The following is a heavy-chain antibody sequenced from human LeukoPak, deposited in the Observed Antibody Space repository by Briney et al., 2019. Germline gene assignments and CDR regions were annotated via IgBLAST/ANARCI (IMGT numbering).Heavy chain of an antibody. Sequence: QTGRSLRLSCAASGFTFSSYGMHWVRQAPGKGLEWVAVISYDGSNKYYVDSVKGRFTISRDNSKNTLYLQMNSLRAEDTAVYYCAKDRGCSGGSCYSNWFDPWGQGTLVTVSS. CDR1: GFTFSSYG. CDR2: ISYDGSNK. J-gene: IGHJ5*02. D-gene: IGHD2-15*01. CDR3: AKDRGCSGGSCYSNWFDP. V-gene: IGHV3-30*18.